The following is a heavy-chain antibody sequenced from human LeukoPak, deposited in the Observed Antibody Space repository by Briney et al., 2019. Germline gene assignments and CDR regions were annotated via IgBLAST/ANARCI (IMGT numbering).Heavy chain of an antibody. D-gene: IGHD6-19*01. J-gene: IGHJ3*02. CDR1: GGSISSSTSY. Sequence: SETLSLTCTVSGGSISSSTSYWGWIRQPPGKGLEWIGSSYYSGSTNYNPSLKSRVTISVDTSKNQFSLRLSSVTAADTAVYYCARRSISVTRMDAFDIWGQGTMVTVSS. V-gene: IGHV4-39*07. CDR2: SYYSGST. CDR3: ARRSISVTRMDAFDI.